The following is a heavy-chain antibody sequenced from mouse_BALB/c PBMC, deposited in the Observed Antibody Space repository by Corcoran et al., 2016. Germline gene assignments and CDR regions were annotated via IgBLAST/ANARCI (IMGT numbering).Heavy chain of an antibody. CDR1: GYTFSSYW. J-gene: IGHJ2*01. CDR2: ILPGSGST. V-gene: IGHV1-9*01. D-gene: IGHD2-4*01. Sequence: QVQLQQSGAELMKPGASVKISCKATGYTFSSYWIEWVKQRPGHGLEWIGEILPGSGSTNYNEKFKGKATFTADTSSNTAYMQLSSLTSEDSAVYYWARSTMITTYYFDYGGQGTTLAVSS. CDR3: ARSTMITTYYFDY.